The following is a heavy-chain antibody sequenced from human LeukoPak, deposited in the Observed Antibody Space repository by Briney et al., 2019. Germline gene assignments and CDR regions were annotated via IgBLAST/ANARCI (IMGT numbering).Heavy chain of an antibody. D-gene: IGHD5-12*01. CDR1: GFTFSSYS. CDR3: ARIPIVTITSGGY. Sequence: GGSLRLSCAASGFTFSSYSMNWVRQAPGKGLDWVSVIYSSGDTYYADSVKGRFTISRDNSKNTLYLQMNSLRAEDTAVYYCARIPIVTITSGGYWGQGTLVTVSS. V-gene: IGHV3-53*01. J-gene: IGHJ1*01. CDR2: IYSSGDT.